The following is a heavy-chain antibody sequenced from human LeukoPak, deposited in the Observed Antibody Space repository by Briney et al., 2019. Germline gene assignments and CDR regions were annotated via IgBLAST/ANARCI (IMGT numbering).Heavy chain of an antibody. CDR3: ARDKEAVVDAFDI. D-gene: IGHD6-19*01. J-gene: IGHJ3*02. CDR2: ISSSGSTI. Sequence: GASLRLSCAASGFTFSSYAMSWVRQAPGKGLEWVSYISSSGSTIYYADSVKGRFTISRDNAKNSLYLQMNSLRAEDTAVYYCARDKEAVVDAFDIWGQGTMVTVSS. V-gene: IGHV3-48*04. CDR1: GFTFSSYA.